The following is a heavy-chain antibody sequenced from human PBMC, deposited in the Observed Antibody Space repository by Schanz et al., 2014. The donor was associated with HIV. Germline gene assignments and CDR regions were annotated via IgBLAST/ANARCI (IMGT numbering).Heavy chain of an antibody. CDR3: AQEEVPNDC. Sequence: QVQLVESGGGVVQPGRSLRLSCAASGFIFSSYGMHWVRQAPGKGPEWVAVIWYDGSKKYYADSVKGRFTISRDNSKNTLYLQMDSLRAEDTAVYFCAQEEVPNDCWGQGTLVTVSS. J-gene: IGHJ4*02. CDR2: IWYDGSKK. D-gene: IGHD3-10*01. V-gene: IGHV3-33*06. CDR1: GFIFSSYG.